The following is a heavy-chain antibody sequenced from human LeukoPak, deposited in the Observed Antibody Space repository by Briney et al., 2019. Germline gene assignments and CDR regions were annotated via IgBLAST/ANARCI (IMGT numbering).Heavy chain of an antibody. V-gene: IGHV3-15*01. CDR1: GFTFSNAW. J-gene: IGHJ4*02. Sequence: KPGGSLRLSCAASGFTFSNAWMTWVRQAPGEGLEWVGRIKSKTAGGTIDYAAPVKGRFTISRDDSKNTVYLQMNSLKTEDTAVYYCTTGESMVGSTIHIRWADWGQGTLVTVSS. CDR3: TTGESMVGSTIHIRWAD. D-gene: IGHD1-26*01. CDR2: IKSKTAGGTI.